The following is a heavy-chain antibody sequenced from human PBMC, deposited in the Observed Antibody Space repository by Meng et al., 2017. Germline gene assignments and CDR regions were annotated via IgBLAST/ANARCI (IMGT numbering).Heavy chain of an antibody. Sequence: GGSLRLSCAASGFIFSNYAMHWVRQAPGKGLEWVAVISYDKTNKYYADSVKGRFTISRDNAKNSLYLQMNSLRAEDTAVYYCARVGKELVWSNYRYYYGMDVWGQGTTVTVSS. CDR2: ISYDKTNK. J-gene: IGHJ6*02. CDR3: ARVGKELVWSNYRYYYGMDV. D-gene: IGHD4-11*01. V-gene: IGHV3-30*04. CDR1: GFIFSNYA.